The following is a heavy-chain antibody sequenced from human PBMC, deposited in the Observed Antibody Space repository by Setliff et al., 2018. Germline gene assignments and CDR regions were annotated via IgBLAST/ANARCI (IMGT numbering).Heavy chain of an antibody. CDR3: ASNSAHYGDSSPFDY. CDR2: IIPILGIA. J-gene: IGHJ4*02. Sequence: GASVKVSCKASGYTFTSYAISWVRQAPGQGLEWMGGIIPILGIANYAQKFQGRVTITADESTSTAYMELSSLRSEDTAVYYCASNSAHYGDSSPFDYWGQGTLVTVSS. V-gene: IGHV1-69*10. CDR1: GYTFTSYA. D-gene: IGHD4-17*01.